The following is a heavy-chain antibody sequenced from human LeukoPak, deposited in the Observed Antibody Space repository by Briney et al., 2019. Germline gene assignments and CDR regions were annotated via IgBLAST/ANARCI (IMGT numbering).Heavy chain of an antibody. CDR3: ARSSTNLYYSYGLDV. Sequence: GESLKISCKGSGYSFTSYWIGWVRQLPGKGLEWMGIIYPGDSDTRYSPSFQGHVTISADKSVSTAYLQWSSLKASDTAMHYCARSSTNLYYSYGLDVWGQGTTVTVSS. CDR1: GYSFTSYW. V-gene: IGHV5-51*01. J-gene: IGHJ6*02. D-gene: IGHD2-2*01. CDR2: IYPGDSDT.